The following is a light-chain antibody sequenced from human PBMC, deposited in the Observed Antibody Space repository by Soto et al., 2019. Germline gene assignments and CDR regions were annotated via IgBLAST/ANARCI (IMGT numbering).Light chain of an antibody. CDR1: QSISSW. V-gene: IGKV1-5*03. CDR2: KAS. J-gene: IGKJ4*01. CDR3: QQYHSYPLT. Sequence: DIQMTQSPSTLSASVGDRVTITCRASQSISSWLAWYQQKPGKAPKLLIYKASSLESGVPSRFSGGGSGTEFTLTISSLQPDDCATYYCQQYHSYPLTFGGGTKVEFK.